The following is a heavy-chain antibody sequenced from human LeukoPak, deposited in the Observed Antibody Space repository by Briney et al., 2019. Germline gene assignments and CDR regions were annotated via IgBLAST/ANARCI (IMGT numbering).Heavy chain of an antibody. Sequence: GGSLRLSCAASGFTFSSYSMNWVRQAPGKGLEWVSSISSSSSYIYYADSVKGRFTISRDNAKNSLYLQMNSLRAEDTAVYYCARDLRDIVVVPALPDVWGKGTTVTVSS. J-gene: IGHJ6*04. CDR2: ISSSSSYI. CDR1: GFTFSSYS. V-gene: IGHV3-21*01. D-gene: IGHD2-2*01. CDR3: ARDLRDIVVVPALPDV.